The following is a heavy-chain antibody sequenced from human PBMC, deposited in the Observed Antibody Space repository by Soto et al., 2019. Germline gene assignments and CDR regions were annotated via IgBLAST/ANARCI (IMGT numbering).Heavy chain of an antibody. CDR1: GFIFSGYW. J-gene: IGHJ4*02. CDR3: ARLLGGSGSFIDY. Sequence: EVQLVESGGGLVQPGGSPRLSCAASGFIFSGYWMHWVRQAPGKGLVWVSRINSDGSTTSYADSVKGRFIISRDNAKNTMYLQMNSLRAEDTAVYYCARLLGGSGSFIDYWGQGTLVTVSS. D-gene: IGHD3-10*01. CDR2: INSDGSTT. V-gene: IGHV3-74*01.